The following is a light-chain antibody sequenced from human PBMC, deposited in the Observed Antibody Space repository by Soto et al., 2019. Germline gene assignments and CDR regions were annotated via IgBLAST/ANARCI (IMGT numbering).Light chain of an antibody. CDR1: QDLSRW. V-gene: IGKV1-12*01. Sequence: DIQMPQSPSSVSASVGDRVIITCRASQDLSRWLAWYQQKAGQAPQLLIYATSTLQSGVPSRFSGSGSGTEFTLTISSLQPEDFATYYCQQANSFPHTLGGGTRVEIK. CDR3: QQANSFPHT. CDR2: ATS. J-gene: IGKJ4*01.